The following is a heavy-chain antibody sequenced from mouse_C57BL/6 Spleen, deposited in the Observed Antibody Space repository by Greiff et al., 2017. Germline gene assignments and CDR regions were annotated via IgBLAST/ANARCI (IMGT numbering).Heavy chain of an antibody. CDR3: AREDDGYYAWFAY. V-gene: IGHV1-72*01. CDR1: GYTFTSYW. D-gene: IGHD2-3*01. J-gene: IGHJ3*01. Sequence: QVQLQQPGAELVKPGASVKLSCKASGYTFTSYWMHWVKQRPGRGLEWIGRIDPNSGGTKYNEKFKSKATLTADKPSSTAYMQLSSLTSEDSAVYYCAREDDGYYAWFAYWGQGTLVTVSA. CDR2: IDPNSGGT.